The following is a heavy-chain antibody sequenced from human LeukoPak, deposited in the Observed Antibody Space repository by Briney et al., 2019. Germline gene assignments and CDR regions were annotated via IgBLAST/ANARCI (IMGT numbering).Heavy chain of an antibody. J-gene: IGHJ6*03. Sequence: PSETLSLTCTVSGGPLSSYYWSWIRQPPGKGLEWIGYIYYSGSTNYNPSLKSRVTISVDTSKNQFSLRLSSVTAADTAVYYCARAKYCSSTSCDAPYYMDVWGKGTTVTVSS. CDR1: GGPLSSYY. CDR2: IYYSGST. CDR3: ARAKYCSSTSCDAPYYMDV. D-gene: IGHD2-2*01. V-gene: IGHV4-59*01.